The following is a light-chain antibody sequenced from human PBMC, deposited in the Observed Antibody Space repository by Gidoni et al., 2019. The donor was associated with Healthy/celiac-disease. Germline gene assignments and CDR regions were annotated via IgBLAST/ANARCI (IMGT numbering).Light chain of an antibody. CDR1: QSVSSY. Sequence: DIVLTQSPATLSLSPGERATLSCRASQSVSSYLAWYQQKPGQAPRLLIYDASNKATGIPARCSGSGAGTYFTLTISSLEPEDVAVYYCQHRSNWPSFGQGTKLEIK. CDR3: QHRSNWPS. J-gene: IGKJ2*03. CDR2: DAS. V-gene: IGKV3-11*01.